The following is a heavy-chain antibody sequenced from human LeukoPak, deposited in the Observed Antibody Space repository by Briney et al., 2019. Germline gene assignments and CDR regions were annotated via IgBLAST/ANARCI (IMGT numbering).Heavy chain of an antibody. CDR3: ARTSKVTSVMDI. Sequence: GGSLRLSCAASGYTFSSYDMHWVRQATGKGLEWVSAIDTAGNTFYPGSVRGRFTISRENAKNSLYLQMNNVRAGDTAVYYCARTSKVTSVMDIWGQGTMVTVSS. D-gene: IGHD3-16*01. V-gene: IGHV3-13*04. J-gene: IGHJ3*02. CDR2: IDTAGNT. CDR1: GYTFSSYD.